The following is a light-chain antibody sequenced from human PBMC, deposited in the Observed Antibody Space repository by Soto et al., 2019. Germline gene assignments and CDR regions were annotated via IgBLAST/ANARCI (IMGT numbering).Light chain of an antibody. V-gene: IGKV3-20*01. CDR2: GAS. Sequence: EIVLTQSPGTLSLSPGERATLSCRASQSVSDSYLAWYQQKPGQAPRLLIYGASSRATGIPDRFSGSGSGTDFTLTISRLEPEDFAVCYCQQYGSSPLITFGQGTQLEIK. CDR1: QSVSDSY. CDR3: QQYGSSPLIT. J-gene: IGKJ5*01.